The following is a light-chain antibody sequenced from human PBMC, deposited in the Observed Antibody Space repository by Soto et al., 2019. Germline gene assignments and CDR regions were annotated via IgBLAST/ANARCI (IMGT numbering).Light chain of an antibody. J-gene: IGKJ2*01. V-gene: IGKV3-20*01. Sequence: EIVLTQSPGTLSLSPGERATLSCRASQNVDSSYLAWYQHKRGQAPRLLIYAAASRAPGLPDRFSGSGSGTDFTLTINRLEPEDFAVYYCQQYGSSPLTFGQGTRLQIK. CDR1: QNVDSSY. CDR3: QQYGSSPLT. CDR2: AAA.